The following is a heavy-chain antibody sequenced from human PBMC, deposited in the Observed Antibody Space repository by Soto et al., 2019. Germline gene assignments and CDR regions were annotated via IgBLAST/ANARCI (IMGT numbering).Heavy chain of an antibody. Sequence: GSSVKVSCKASGYTFTSYGISWVRQAPGQGLEWMGWISAYNGNTNYAQKLQGRVTMTTDTSTSTAYMELMSLRSDETAVYYCARGARAKYYDYYGMDVWGQGTTVTVSS. D-gene: IGHD5-12*01. CDR3: ARGARAKYYDYYGMDV. CDR2: ISAYNGNT. V-gene: IGHV1-18*04. CDR1: GYTFTSYG. J-gene: IGHJ6*02.